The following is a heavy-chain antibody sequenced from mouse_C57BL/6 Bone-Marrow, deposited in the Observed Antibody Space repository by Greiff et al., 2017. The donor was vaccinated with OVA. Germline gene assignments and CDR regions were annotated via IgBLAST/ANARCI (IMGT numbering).Heavy chain of an antibody. J-gene: IGHJ2*01. Sequence: VQLKQSGPELVKPGASVKISCKASGYSFTGYYMNWVKQSPEKSLEWIGEINPSTGGTTYNQKFKAKATLTVDKSSSTAYMQLKSLTSEDSAVYYSARKEALYFDYWGQGTTLTVSS. CDR2: INPSTGGT. CDR3: ARKEALYFDY. V-gene: IGHV1-42*01. CDR1: GYSFTGYY.